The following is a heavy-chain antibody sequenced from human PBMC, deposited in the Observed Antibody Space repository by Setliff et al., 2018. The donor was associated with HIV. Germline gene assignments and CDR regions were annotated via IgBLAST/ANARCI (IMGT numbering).Heavy chain of an antibody. CDR3: ARLTTTYYYDSSAYYHPV. CDR1: SDSISSSY. CDR2: INHSGST. Sequence: SETLSLTCTVSSDSISSSYWTWIRQPPGKGLEWIGEINHSGSTNYNPSLKSRVTISVDTSKNQFSLKLSSVTAADTAVFYCARLTTTYYYDSSAYYHPVWGQGTLVTVSS. D-gene: IGHD3-22*01. J-gene: IGHJ4*02. V-gene: IGHV4-34*01.